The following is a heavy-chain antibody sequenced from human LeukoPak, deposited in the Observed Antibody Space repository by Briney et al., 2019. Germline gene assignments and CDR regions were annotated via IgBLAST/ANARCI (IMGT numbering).Heavy chain of an antibody. Sequence: PSETLSLTCTVSGASISSHYWSWIRQPPGKGLEWIGYIYYSGSTNYNPSLKSRVTISVDTSKNQFSLKLSSVTAADTAVYYCARVGHSGSYYNLYYYYMDVWGKGTTVTVSS. J-gene: IGHJ6*03. CDR3: ARVGHSGSYYNLYYYYMDV. V-gene: IGHV4-59*11. D-gene: IGHD1-26*01. CDR2: IYYSGST. CDR1: GASISSHY.